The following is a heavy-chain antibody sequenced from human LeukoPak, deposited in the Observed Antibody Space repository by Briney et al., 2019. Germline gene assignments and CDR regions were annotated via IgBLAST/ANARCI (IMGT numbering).Heavy chain of an antibody. Sequence: SETLSLTCSVSSVSISSYSWSWIRQPPGKGLEWIGYIYYSGSTYYNPSLKSRVTISVDRSRNQFSLKLTSVTAADTAVYYCARLSYDILTGSPDAFDIWGQGTMVTVSS. D-gene: IGHD3-9*01. V-gene: IGHV4-59*12. J-gene: IGHJ3*02. CDR2: IYYSGST. CDR3: ARLSYDILTGSPDAFDI. CDR1: SVSISSYS.